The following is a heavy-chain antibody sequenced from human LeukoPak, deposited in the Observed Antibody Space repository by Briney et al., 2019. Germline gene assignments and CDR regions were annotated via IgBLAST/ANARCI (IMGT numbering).Heavy chain of an antibody. J-gene: IGHJ4*02. CDR2: INHSGST. CDR1: GGSFSGYY. Sequence: SETLSLTCAVYGGSFSGYYWSWIRRPPGKGLEWIGEINHSGSTNYNPSLKSRVTISVDTSKNQFSLKLSSVTAADTAVYYCARLPHVYYYGSGSYSRRTPFDYWGQGTLVTVSS. D-gene: IGHD3-10*01. V-gene: IGHV4-34*01. CDR3: ARLPHVYYYGSGSYSRRTPFDY.